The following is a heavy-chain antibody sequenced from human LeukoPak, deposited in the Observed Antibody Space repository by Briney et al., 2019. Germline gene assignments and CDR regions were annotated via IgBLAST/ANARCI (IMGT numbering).Heavy chain of an antibody. CDR2: IIPILGIA. D-gene: IGHD3-10*01. CDR1: GGTLSSYT. Sequence: TVKLPRKASGGTLSSYTTSGVRHAPGQGLEWMGRIIPILGIANYAQNLQGRVPIPADKPTTRAPIELSPQRPQDTAVYYCARWHYYGSGSYDWFDPGGQETLATVSS. V-gene: IGHV1-69*02. CDR3: ARWHYYGSGSYDWFDP. J-gene: IGHJ5*02.